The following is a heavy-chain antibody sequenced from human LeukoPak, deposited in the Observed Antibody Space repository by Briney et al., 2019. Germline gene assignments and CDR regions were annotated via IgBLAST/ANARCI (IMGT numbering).Heavy chain of an antibody. V-gene: IGHV3-64*01. J-gene: IGHJ4*02. CDR3: AKDLYSSGWFLGY. CDR1: GFTFSSYA. Sequence: GGSLRLSCAASGFTFSSYAMHWVRQAPGKGLEYVSAISSNGGSTYYANSVKGRFTISRDNSKNTLYLQMNSLRAEDTAVYYCAKDLYSSGWFLGYWGQGTLVTVSS. D-gene: IGHD6-19*01. CDR2: ISSNGGST.